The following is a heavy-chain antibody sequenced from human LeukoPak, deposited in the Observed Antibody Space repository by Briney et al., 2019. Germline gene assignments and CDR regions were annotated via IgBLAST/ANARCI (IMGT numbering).Heavy chain of an antibody. D-gene: IGHD5-18*01. V-gene: IGHV4-34*01. Sequence: ASETLSLTCAVYGGSFSGYYWSWIRQPPGKGLEWIGEINHSGSTNYNPSLKSRVTISVDTSKNQFSLKLSSVTAADTAVYYCARLGSRGYSYGYEAHYFDYWGQGTLVTVSS. CDR1: GGSFSGYY. CDR3: ARLGSRGYSYGYEAHYFDY. J-gene: IGHJ4*02. CDR2: INHSGST.